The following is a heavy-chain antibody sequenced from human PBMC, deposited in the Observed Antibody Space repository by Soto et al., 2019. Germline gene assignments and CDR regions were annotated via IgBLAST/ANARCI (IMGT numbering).Heavy chain of an antibody. V-gene: IGHV1-2*04. J-gene: IGHJ6*02. CDR2: INPNSGGT. D-gene: IGHD6-6*01. CDR3: ARDFSSSSGWGRYYYYGMDV. CDR1: GYTFTGYY. Sequence: ASVKVSCKATGYTFTGYYMHWGRQAPGQGLEWMGWINPNSGGTNYAQKFQGWVTMTRDTSISTAYMELSRLRSDDTAVYYCARDFSSSSGWGRYYYYGMDVWGQGPRSPSP.